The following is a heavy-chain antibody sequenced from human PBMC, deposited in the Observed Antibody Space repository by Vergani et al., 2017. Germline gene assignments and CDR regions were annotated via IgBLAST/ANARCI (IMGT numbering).Heavy chain of an antibody. CDR1: GGSISSGSYY. Sequence: QVQLQESGPGLVKPSQTLSLTCTVSGGSISSGSYYWSWIRQPAGKGLEWIGRIYTSGSTNYNPSLKSRVTISVDTSKNQFSLKLSSVTAADTAVYYCARAYSAGYYGSGGLYGMDVWGQGTTVTVSS. CDR2: IYTSGST. V-gene: IGHV4-61*02. CDR3: ARAYSAGYYGSGGLYGMDV. J-gene: IGHJ6*02. D-gene: IGHD3-10*01.